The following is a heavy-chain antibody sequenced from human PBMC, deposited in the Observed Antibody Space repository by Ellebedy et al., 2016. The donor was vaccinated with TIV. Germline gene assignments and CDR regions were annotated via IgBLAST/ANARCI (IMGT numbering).Heavy chain of an antibody. CDR1: GYTFTGYY. CDR3: ARKLHCSSTSCPSTYYYYYYMDV. Sequence: ASVKVSCXASGYTFTGYYMHWVRQAPGQGLEWMGWINPNSGGTNYAQKFQGRVTMTRDTSISTAYMELSRLRSDDTAVYYCARKLHCSSTSCPSTYYYYYYMDVWGKGTTVTVSS. V-gene: IGHV1-2*02. CDR2: INPNSGGT. D-gene: IGHD2-2*01. J-gene: IGHJ6*03.